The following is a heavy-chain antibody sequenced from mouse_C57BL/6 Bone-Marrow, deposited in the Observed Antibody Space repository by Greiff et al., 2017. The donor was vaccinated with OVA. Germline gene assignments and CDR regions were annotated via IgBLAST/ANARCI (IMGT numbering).Heavy chain of an antibody. J-gene: IGHJ3*01. V-gene: IGHV5-4*03. CDR2: ISDGGSYT. D-gene: IGHD2-4*01. CDR3: ARASIYYEYDGFAY. Sequence: EVMLVESGGGLVKPGGSLKLSCAASGFTFSSYAMSWVRQTPEKRLEWVATISDGGSYTYYPDNVKGRFTISRDNAKNNLYLQMSHLKSEDTAMYYCARASIYYEYDGFAYWGQGTLVTVSA. CDR1: GFTFSSYA.